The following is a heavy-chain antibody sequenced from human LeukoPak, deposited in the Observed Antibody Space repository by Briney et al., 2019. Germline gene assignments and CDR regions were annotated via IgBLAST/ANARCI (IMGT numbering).Heavy chain of an antibody. D-gene: IGHD1-7*01. CDR2: MYYRGNT. J-gene: IGHJ4*02. CDR1: GGSFSGYY. Sequence: SETLSLTCAVYGGSFSGYYWSWIRQPPGKGLEWVGHMYYRGNTFYSPSLKRRVTISVDTSKHQFSLKLRSVTAADTAVYYCARLYGNYQNYFDYWGQGTLVTVSS. V-gene: IGHV4-34*01. CDR3: ARLYGNYQNYFDY.